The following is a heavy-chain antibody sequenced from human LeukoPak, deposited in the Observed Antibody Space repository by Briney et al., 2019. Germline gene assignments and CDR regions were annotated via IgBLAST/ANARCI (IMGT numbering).Heavy chain of an antibody. CDR2: INSDGSST. CDR1: GFTFNTYS. J-gene: IGHJ3*02. Sequence: GGSLRLSCAASGFTFNTYSMNWVRQAPGKGLVWVSRINSDGSSTSYADSVKGRFTISRDNAKNTLFLQMNSLRAEDTAVYYCARGPGAFDIWGQGTMVTVSS. V-gene: IGHV3-74*01. CDR3: ARGPGAFDI. D-gene: IGHD2-2*01.